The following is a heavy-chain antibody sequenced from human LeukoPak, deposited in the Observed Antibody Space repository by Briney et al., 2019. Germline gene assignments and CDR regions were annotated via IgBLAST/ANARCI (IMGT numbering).Heavy chain of an antibody. Sequence: PGGSLRLSCAASGFTFSSYAMSWVRQAPGKGLGWVGRIKSKTDGGTTDYAAPVKGRFTITRDDSKNTLYLQMNSLKTEDTAVYYCTTVATITHFDYWGQGTLVTVSS. J-gene: IGHJ4*02. V-gene: IGHV3-15*01. CDR1: GFTFSSYA. CDR3: TTVATITHFDY. CDR2: IKSKTDGGTT. D-gene: IGHD5-12*01.